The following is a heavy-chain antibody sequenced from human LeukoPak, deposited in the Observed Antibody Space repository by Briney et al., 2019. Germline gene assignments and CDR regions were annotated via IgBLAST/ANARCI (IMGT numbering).Heavy chain of an antibody. V-gene: IGHV3-30-3*01. Sequence: PGGSLRLSCAASGFTFSSYAMHWVRQAPGKGLEWVAVISYDGNNKYYADSVRGRFTISRDNAKNSLYLQMNSLRAEDTAVYYCARNLPAADYWGQGTLVTVSS. CDR2: ISYDGNNK. J-gene: IGHJ4*02. CDR3: ARNLPAADY. CDR1: GFTFSSYA. D-gene: IGHD2-2*01.